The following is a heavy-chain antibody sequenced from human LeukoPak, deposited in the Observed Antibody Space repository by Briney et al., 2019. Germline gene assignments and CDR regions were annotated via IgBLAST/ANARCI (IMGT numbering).Heavy chain of an antibody. J-gene: IGHJ4*02. V-gene: IGHV4-4*07. CDR1: GGSISSYY. D-gene: IGHD1-26*01. CDR2: IYTSGST. Sequence: AETLSLTCTVSGGSISSYYLSWIRQPAGKGLEGIGRIYTSGSTNYNPSIKSRVTMSVDTSKNQFSLKLSSVTAADTAVCYCAREVSGSYGYFDYWGQGTLVTVSS. CDR3: AREVSGSYGYFDY.